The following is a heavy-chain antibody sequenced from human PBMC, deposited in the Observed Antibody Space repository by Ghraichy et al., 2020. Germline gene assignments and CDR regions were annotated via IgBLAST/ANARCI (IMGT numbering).Heavy chain of an antibody. CDR3: ASLSYGSGSIDV. Sequence: GGYLRLSCAASGFSFSSYGMHWVRQAPGKGLEWVAVIWYDGSDKYYADSVKGRFTISRDNSKNTLYLQMNSLRAEDTAVYYCASLSYGSGSIDVWGQGTTVTVSS. V-gene: IGHV3-33*01. CDR1: GFSFSSYG. CDR2: IWYDGSDK. J-gene: IGHJ6*02. D-gene: IGHD3-10*01.